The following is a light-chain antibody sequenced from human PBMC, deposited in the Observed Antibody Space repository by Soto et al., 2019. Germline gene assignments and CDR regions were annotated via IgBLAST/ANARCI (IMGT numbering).Light chain of an antibody. CDR2: EVS. CDR3: SSFAGSPVA. CDR1: SSDVGEENY. Sequence: QSALTQPPSASGSPGQSVTITCSGTSSDVGEENYVSWYQQHPGKVPKLILYEVSKRPSGVPDRFSGSRSGNTASLTVSGLQAEDEADYYCSSFAGSPVAFGGGTKVTVL. J-gene: IGLJ2*01. V-gene: IGLV2-8*01.